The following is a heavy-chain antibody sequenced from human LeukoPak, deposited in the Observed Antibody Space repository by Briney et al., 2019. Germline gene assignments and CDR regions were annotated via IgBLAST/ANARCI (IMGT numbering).Heavy chain of an antibody. D-gene: IGHD3-10*01. CDR3: ARGGVTLVRGVTIAYPFDY. V-gene: IGHV4-34*01. CDR2: LNLSGST. CDR1: DGSFSGSD. J-gene: IGHJ4*02. Sequence: SETLSLTCAVYDGSFSGSDWIWIRHPPRKRLHWIGDLNLSGSTNYNPSLKSRVTISVDTSKNQFSLKLNSMTAADTAVYYCARGGVTLVRGVTIAYPFDYWGQGTLVTVSS.